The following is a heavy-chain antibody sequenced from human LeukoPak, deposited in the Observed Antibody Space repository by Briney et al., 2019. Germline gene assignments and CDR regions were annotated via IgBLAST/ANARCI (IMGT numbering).Heavy chain of an antibody. Sequence: ASVKVSCKASGYTFTSYAMHWVRQAPGQRLEWMGWINAGNGNTKYSQKFQGRVTMTTDTSTSTAYMELRSLRSDDTAVYYCATDQYCSSTSCPTGYWGQGTLVTVSS. CDR3: ATDQYCSSTSCPTGY. D-gene: IGHD2-2*01. V-gene: IGHV1-3*01. CDR2: INAGNGNT. CDR1: GYTFTSYA. J-gene: IGHJ4*02.